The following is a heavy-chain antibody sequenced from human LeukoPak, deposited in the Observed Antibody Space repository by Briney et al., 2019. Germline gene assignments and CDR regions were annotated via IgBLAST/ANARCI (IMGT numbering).Heavy chain of an antibody. CDR1: GFTFGDYA. CDR3: TRDQGVYYYDSSGYLY. CDR2: IRSKIYGGTT. Sequence: PGGSLRLSCTTSGFTFGDYAMSWVRQAPGKGLEWVGFIRSKIYGGTTEYAASVKGRFTISRDDSKSIAYLQMNSLKTEDTAVYYCTRDQGVYYYDSSGYLYWGQGTLVTVSS. D-gene: IGHD3-22*01. J-gene: IGHJ4*02. V-gene: IGHV3-49*04.